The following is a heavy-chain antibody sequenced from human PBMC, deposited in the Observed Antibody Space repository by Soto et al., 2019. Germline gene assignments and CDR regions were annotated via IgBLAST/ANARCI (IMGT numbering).Heavy chain of an antibody. J-gene: IGHJ4*02. D-gene: IGHD1-7*01. CDR3: ARPTSTGTTSGYYFDY. CDR1: GGTFSSYP. CDR2: IIPILDIT. Sequence: QVQLVQSGAEVKKPGSSVKVSCKASGGTFSSYPISWVRQAPGQGLEWMGRIIPILDITDYAQRFQGRVTITADKSTSTACMELSSLGSDDTAVYYCARPTSTGTTSGYYFDYWGQGTLVTVSS. V-gene: IGHV1-69*02.